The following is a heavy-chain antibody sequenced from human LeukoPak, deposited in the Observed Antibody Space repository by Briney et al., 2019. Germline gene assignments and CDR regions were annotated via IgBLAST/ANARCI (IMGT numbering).Heavy chain of an antibody. V-gene: IGHV3-7*01. Sequence: PGGSLRLSCAVSGFTFTSYAMSWVRQAPGKGLEWLANIKYDGTYTNYKDSVKGRLTLSRDNAKNSVYLQMNSLRAEDTAVYYCTRDEGATVATYRFDFWGRGTLVTVSS. J-gene: IGHJ4*02. CDR3: TRDEGATVATYRFDF. CDR1: GFTFTSYA. CDR2: IKYDGTYT. D-gene: IGHD4-23*01.